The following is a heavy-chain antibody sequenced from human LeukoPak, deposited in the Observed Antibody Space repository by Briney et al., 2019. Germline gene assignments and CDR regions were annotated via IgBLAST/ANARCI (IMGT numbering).Heavy chain of an antibody. J-gene: IGHJ4*02. D-gene: IGHD5-18*01. CDR2: IYPGDSDT. Sequence: GESLKISCKGSGYSFTSYWIGWVRQMPGKRLEWMGIIYPGDSDTRYSPSFQGQVTISADKSISTAYLQWSSLKASDTDMYYCARQDTAMVTPFDYWGQGTLVTVSS. CDR3: ARQDTAMVTPFDY. CDR1: GYSFTSYW. V-gene: IGHV5-51*01.